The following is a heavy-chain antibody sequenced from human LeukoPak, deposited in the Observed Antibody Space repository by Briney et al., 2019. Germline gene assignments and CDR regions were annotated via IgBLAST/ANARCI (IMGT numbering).Heavy chain of an antibody. CDR1: GFSLSSSGVA. V-gene: IGHV2-5*02. CDR2: IYWDDEE. D-gene: IGHD2-8*02. Sequence: SGPTLVKPTQTLTLTCTFSGFSLSSSGVAVGRIRQPPGKALEWLALIYWDDEEHCSPSLKNRLTITKDTSKNQVVLTMTNMDPVDTATYYCAHRRGGVFDYWGQGTLVTVSS. J-gene: IGHJ4*02. CDR3: AHRRGGVFDY.